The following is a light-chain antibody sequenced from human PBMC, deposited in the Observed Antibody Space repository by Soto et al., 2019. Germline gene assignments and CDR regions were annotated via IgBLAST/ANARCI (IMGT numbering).Light chain of an antibody. J-gene: IGKJ2*01. CDR1: QSISSW. CDR2: DAS. CDR3: QQYNSYPYT. V-gene: IGKV1-5*01. Sequence: GDRVTITCRASQSISSWLAWYQQKPGKAPKLLIYDASSLESGVLSRFSGSGSGTEFTLTISSLQPDDFATYYCQQYNSYPYTFGQGTKVDIK.